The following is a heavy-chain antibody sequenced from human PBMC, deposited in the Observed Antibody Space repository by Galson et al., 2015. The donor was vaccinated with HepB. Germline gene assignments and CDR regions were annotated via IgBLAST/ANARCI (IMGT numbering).Heavy chain of an antibody. CDR2: ISSSSSYI. J-gene: IGHJ5*02. Sequence: SLRLSCAASGFTLSSYSMNWVRQAPGKGLEWVSSISSSSSYIYYADSVKGRFTISRDNAKNSLYLQMNGLRAEDTAVYYCARVGVAGPGNWFDPWGQGTLVTVSS. CDR3: ARVGVAGPGNWFDP. D-gene: IGHD6-19*01. V-gene: IGHV3-21*01. CDR1: GFTLSSYS.